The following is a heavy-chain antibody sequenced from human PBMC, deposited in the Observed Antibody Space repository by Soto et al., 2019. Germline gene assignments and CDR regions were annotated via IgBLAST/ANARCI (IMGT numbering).Heavy chain of an antibody. Sequence: QVQLVESGGGVVQPGRSLTVSCAASGISISTYAMHWVRQAPGKGLEWVAVISQDGSVKYYADSVKGRFTISRDNPKNTLLLQMNSLGADDTAVYYCAGRHQTYYYYGMDVWGQGTTVTVSS. D-gene: IGHD2-15*01. CDR1: GISISTYA. CDR3: AGRHQTYYYYGMDV. V-gene: IGHV3-30*03. J-gene: IGHJ6*02. CDR2: ISQDGSVK.